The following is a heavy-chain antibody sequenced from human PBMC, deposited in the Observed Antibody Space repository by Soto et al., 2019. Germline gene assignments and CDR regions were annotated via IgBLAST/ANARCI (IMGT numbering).Heavy chain of an antibody. J-gene: IGHJ6*02. CDR1: GFVFSTYS. V-gene: IGHV3-48*02. D-gene: IGHD6-19*01. CDR2: ISSTSGTI. Sequence: GWSLRLSCEASGFVFSTYSMNWVRQAPGKGLEWISYISSTSGTIYYADSVKGRFTIFRDNAKNSLFLQMNGLRDDDTAVYYCANQKIRFSVAGTLYGLGVWGQGTTVTVSS. CDR3: ANQKIRFSVAGTLYGLGV.